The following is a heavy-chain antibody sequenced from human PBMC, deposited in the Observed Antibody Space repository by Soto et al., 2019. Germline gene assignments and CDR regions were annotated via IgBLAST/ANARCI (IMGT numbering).Heavy chain of an antibody. J-gene: IGHJ4*02. D-gene: IGHD6-19*01. V-gene: IGHV3-23*01. CDR1: GFTFSSYA. CDR3: VRGNIAVAGNWYDY. CDR2: IVGSGGTT. Sequence: GGSLRLSCAASGFTFSSYAMTWVRQAPGKGLEWVSGIVGSGGTTDYADSVKGRFTISRDNSKNTVYLQMNSLGAEDTAVYYCVRGNIAVAGNWYDYWGQGTLVTVSS.